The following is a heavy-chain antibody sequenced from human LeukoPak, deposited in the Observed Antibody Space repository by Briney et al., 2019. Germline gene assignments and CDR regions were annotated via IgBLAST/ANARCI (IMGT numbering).Heavy chain of an antibody. J-gene: IGHJ3*02. CDR2: INWNGGST. CDR3: ARVVIDAFDI. V-gene: IGHV3-20*04. CDR1: GFTFSNYA. D-gene: IGHD3-22*01. Sequence: GGSLRLSCAASGFTFSNYAMRWVRQAPGKGLEWVSGINWNGGSTGYGDSVKGRFTISRDNAKNSLYLQMNSLRAEDTALYYCARVVIDAFDIWGQGTKVTVSS.